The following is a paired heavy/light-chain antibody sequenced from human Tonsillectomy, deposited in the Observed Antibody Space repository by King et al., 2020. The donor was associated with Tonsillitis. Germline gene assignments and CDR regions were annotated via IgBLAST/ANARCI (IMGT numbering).Light chain of an antibody. CDR1: QDITDF. V-gene: IGKV1-33*01. CDR3: QHYDSLPLT. J-gene: IGKJ4*01. Sequence: DIQMTQSPSSLSASVGDRVTITCQASQDITDFLNWYQQKPGKAPKVLIYGASNLESGVPSRFSGSGSGTNFILTIRSLQPEDVATYYCQHYDSLPLTFGGGTKVEIK. CDR2: GAS.
Heavy chain of an antibody. J-gene: IGHJ5*02. CDR2: IIPIFGTT. D-gene: IGHD4-4*01. V-gene: IGHV1-69*01. CDR3: ARLGEATLTLNLRGYVT. CDR1: GGTFSAYA. Sequence: QVQLVQSGAEVKKPGSSVKVSCKASGGTFSAYAISWVRQAPGQGLEWMGGIIPIFGTTNYAQKFQGRVTISADESTSTAYMELSSLISDDTAVYYCARLGEATLTLNLRGYVTWGQGTLVTVSS.